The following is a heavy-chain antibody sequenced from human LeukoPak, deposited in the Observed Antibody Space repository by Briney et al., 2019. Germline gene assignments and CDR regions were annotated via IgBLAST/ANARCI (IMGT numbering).Heavy chain of an antibody. Sequence: GGSLRLSCAASGFTVSDNYMSWVRQAPGKGLEWVSVIYSDGSTYYADSVKGRFTISRDNSKNTVYLQMNSLRAEDTAVYYCAKDDAWGRYNHWGQGTLVTVSS. CDR2: IYSDGST. V-gene: IGHV3-66*01. CDR3: AKDDAWGRYNH. J-gene: IGHJ1*01. D-gene: IGHD3-16*01. CDR1: GFTVSDNY.